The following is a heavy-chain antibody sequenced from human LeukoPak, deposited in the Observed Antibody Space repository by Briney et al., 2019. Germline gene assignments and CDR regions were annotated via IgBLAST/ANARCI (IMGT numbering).Heavy chain of an antibody. Sequence: GGSLRLSCAASGFTFSSYSMNWVRQAPGKGLEWVSYISSSSSTIYYADSVKGRFTISRDNAKNSLYLQMNSLRAEDTAVYYCASTLDIVATIEGDYWGQGTLVTVSP. V-gene: IGHV3-48*01. CDR2: ISSSSSTI. D-gene: IGHD5-12*01. CDR1: GFTFSSYS. CDR3: ASTLDIVATIEGDY. J-gene: IGHJ4*02.